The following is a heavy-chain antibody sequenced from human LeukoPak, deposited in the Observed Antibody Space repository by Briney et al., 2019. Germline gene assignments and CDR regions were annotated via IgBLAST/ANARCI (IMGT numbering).Heavy chain of an antibody. CDR3: ARDRFLLWFGELLYTPYYYYGMDV. Sequence: GASVKVSCKASGYTFTSYGISWVRQAPGQGLEWMGWISAYNGNTNYAQKLQGRVTMTTDTSTSTAYMELRSLRSDDTAVYYCARDRFLLWFGELLYTPYYYYGMDVWGQGTTVTVSS. J-gene: IGHJ6*02. CDR1: GYTFTSYG. V-gene: IGHV1-18*01. D-gene: IGHD3-10*01. CDR2: ISAYNGNT.